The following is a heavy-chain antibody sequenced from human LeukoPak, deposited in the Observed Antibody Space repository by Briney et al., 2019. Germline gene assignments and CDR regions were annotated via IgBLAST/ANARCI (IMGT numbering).Heavy chain of an antibody. D-gene: IGHD3-22*01. Sequence: PGTSLRLSCAASGFTFSSFWMHWVRQAPGKGLVWVSRINSGGSSTSYADSVKGRFTISRDNAKNTLYLQMNSLRAEDTAVYYCARGFDSSGRDYWGQGALVTVSS. V-gene: IGHV3-74*01. CDR1: GFTFSSFW. CDR3: ARGFDSSGRDY. CDR2: INSGGSST. J-gene: IGHJ4*02.